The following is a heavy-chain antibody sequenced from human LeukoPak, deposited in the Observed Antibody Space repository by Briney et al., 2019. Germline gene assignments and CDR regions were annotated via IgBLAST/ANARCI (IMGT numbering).Heavy chain of an antibody. J-gene: IGHJ4*02. Sequence: SETLSLTCAVYGGSFSGYYWSWIRQPPGKGLEWIGEINHSGSTNYNPSLKSRVTISVDTSKNQFSLKLSSVTAADTAVYYCARDVLFRGQGTLVTVSS. D-gene: IGHD2/OR15-2a*01. CDR3: ARDVLF. CDR2: INHSGST. V-gene: IGHV4-34*01. CDR1: GGSFSGYY.